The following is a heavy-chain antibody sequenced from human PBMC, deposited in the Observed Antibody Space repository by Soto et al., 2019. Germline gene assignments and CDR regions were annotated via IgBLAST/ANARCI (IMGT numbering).Heavy chain of an antibody. Sequence: QVQLVQSGPELKKPGASVKVSCKTSGYSLHNSGISWVRQAPGQGLEWMGWISVFNGYAHSAQKFQGRVIMTADTFTSTAYMELRGLRSDDTAMYYCSKNGTTWFASWGQGTPVTVSS. V-gene: IGHV1-18*01. CDR3: SKNGTTWFAS. CDR1: GYSLHNSG. CDR2: ISVFNGYA. D-gene: IGHD2-2*01. J-gene: IGHJ5*01.